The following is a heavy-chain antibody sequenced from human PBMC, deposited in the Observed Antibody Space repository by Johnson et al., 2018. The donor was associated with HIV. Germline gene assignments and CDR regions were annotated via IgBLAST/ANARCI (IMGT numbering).Heavy chain of an antibody. CDR2: IRSKANSYAT. CDR3: AKDLLGTWGWAGAFDI. CDR1: GFTFSGSA. Sequence: VQLVESGGGLVQPGGSLKLSCAASGFTFSGSAMHWVRQASGKGLEWVGRIRSKANSYATAYAASVKGRFTISRVDSKNTAFLQMNSLKTEDTAVYYCAKDLLGTWGWAGAFDIWGQGTMVTVSS. V-gene: IGHV3-73*02. J-gene: IGHJ3*02. D-gene: IGHD7-27*01.